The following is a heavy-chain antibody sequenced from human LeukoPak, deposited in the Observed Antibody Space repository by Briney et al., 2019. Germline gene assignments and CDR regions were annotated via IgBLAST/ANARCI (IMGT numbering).Heavy chain of an antibody. J-gene: IGHJ4*02. D-gene: IGHD3-10*01. CDR3: ARDTIMWFGDRMGVYFDY. CDR2: IYTSGST. V-gene: IGHV4-4*07. Sequence: SSETLSLTCTISGGSISSYYWSWIRQPAGKGLEWIGRIYTSGSTNYNPSPKSRVTMSVDTSKNQFSLKLSSVTAADTAVYYCARDTIMWFGDRMGVYFDYWGQGTLVTVSS. CDR1: GGSISSYY.